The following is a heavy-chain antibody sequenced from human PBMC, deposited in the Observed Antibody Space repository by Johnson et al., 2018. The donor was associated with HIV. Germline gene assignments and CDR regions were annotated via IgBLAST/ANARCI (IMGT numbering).Heavy chain of an antibody. V-gene: IGHV3-30-3*01. CDR3: TVWRWGWSGQEPFDV. CDR2: ISYDGSNK. D-gene: IGHD3-3*01. J-gene: IGHJ3*01. CDR1: GITFSDYA. Sequence: QVQLVESGGGVVQPGRSLRLSCAASGITFSDYAMHWVRQAPGKGLEWVAVISYDGSNKYYADSVKGRFTISRDNSKNTLYLQMNSLRAEDTSVYYCTVWRWGWSGQEPFDVWGPGTMVTVS.